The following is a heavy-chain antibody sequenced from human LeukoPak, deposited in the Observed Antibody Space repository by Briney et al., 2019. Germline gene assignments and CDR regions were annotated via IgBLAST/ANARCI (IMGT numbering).Heavy chain of an antibody. Sequence: SETLSLTCTVSGGSISSYYWSWIRQPAGKGLEWIGRIYTSGSTNYNPSLKSRVTMSVDTSKNQFSLKLSSVTAADTAVYYCARSFYGSGRYYFDYWGQGTLVTVSS. V-gene: IGHV4-4*07. J-gene: IGHJ4*02. CDR2: IYTSGST. D-gene: IGHD3-10*01. CDR3: ARSFYGSGRYYFDY. CDR1: GGSISSYY.